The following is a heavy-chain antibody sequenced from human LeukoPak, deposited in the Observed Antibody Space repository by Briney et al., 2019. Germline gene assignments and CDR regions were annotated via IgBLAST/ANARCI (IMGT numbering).Heavy chain of an antibody. CDR3: ARGLGWDSGTYLGA. Sequence: ASVKVSCKASGYTFTGYYMHWVPQAPRQGLEWMGWINPNSGDTNYAQKFQGRVSMTRDTSISTAYMDLSGLRSDDTALYYCARGLGWDSGTYLGAWGQGTLVTVPS. CDR1: GYTFTGYY. D-gene: IGHD1-26*01. V-gene: IGHV1-2*02. J-gene: IGHJ5*02. CDR2: INPNSGDT.